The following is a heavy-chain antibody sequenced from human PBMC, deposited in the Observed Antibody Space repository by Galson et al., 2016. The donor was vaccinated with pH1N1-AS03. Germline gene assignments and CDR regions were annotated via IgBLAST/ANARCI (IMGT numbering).Heavy chain of an antibody. CDR3: AIDGPGIVRANAH. CDR1: GDSFSSYA. D-gene: IGHD1-14*01. J-gene: IGHJ1*01. Sequence: SVKVSCKASGDSFSSYAFTWVRLAPGQGLEWMGGIIPIFGKPQYAQKFQGRVTLTADESTTTVYMDLSSLIPDDTGMYYCAIDGPGIVRANAHWGQGTLGTVSS. V-gene: IGHV1-69*13. CDR2: IIPIFGKP.